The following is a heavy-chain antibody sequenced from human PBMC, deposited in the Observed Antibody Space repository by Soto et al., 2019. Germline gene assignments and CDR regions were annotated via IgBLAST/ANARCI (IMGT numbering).Heavy chain of an antibody. CDR2: INPSGGST. V-gene: IGHV1-46*03. CDR1: GYTFTSYY. Sequence: QVQLVQSGAEVKKPGASVKVSCKASGYTFTSYYMHWVRQAPGQGLEWMGIINPSGGSTSYAQKFQGRVTMTRDTSTSTVYMELSSLRSEDTAVYYCASSMVRGAKEAYYYYVDVWGKGTTVTVSS. D-gene: IGHD3-10*01. J-gene: IGHJ6*03. CDR3: ASSMVRGAKEAYYYYVDV.